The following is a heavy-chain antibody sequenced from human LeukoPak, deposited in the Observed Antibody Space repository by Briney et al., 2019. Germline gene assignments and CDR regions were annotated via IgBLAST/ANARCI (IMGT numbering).Heavy chain of an antibody. CDR2: IRSKAYGGTT. J-gene: IGHJ4*02. Sequence: GSLRLSCTASGFTFGDYAMSWFRQAPGKGLEWVGFIRSKAYGGTTEYAASVKGRFTISRDDSKSIAYLQMNSLKTEDTAVYYCTRNDERLLTPDFDYWGQGTLVTVSS. CDR3: TRNDERLLTPDFDY. CDR1: GFTFGDYA. D-gene: IGHD1-1*01. V-gene: IGHV3-49*03.